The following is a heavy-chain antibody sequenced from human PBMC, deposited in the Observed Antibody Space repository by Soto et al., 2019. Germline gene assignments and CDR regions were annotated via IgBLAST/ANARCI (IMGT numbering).Heavy chain of an antibody. D-gene: IGHD2-8*01. V-gene: IGHV1-8*01. CDR3: AREGVRGMDI. CDR1: GYTFTSYT. Sequence: QVQLVQSGAEVKKPGASVKVSCKASGYTFTSYTINWVRQATGQGLEWMGWMNPNSANTGYAQKFQGRVTMTTTPSISTAYMLLSSPGSEVTAGYYCAREGVRGMDIWGQGTKVTVYS. J-gene: IGHJ6*02. CDR2: MNPNSANT.